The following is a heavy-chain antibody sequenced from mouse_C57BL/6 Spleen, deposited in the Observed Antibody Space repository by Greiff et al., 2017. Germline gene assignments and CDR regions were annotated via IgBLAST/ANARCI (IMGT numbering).Heavy chain of an antibody. CDR3: AREAY. CDR2: ISDDGSYT. CDR1: GFTFSSYA. Sequence: EVQLVESGGGLVKPGGSLKLSCAASGFTFSSYAMSWVRQTPEKRLEWVATISDDGSYTYYPDNVKGRFTISGDNAKNNLYLQLSHLKSEDTAMYYCAREAYWGQGTLVTVSA. V-gene: IGHV5-4*01. J-gene: IGHJ3*01.